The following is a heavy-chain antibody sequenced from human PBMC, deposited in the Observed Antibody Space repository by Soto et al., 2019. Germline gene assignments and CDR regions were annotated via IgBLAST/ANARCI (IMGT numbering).Heavy chain of an antibody. D-gene: IGHD6-13*01. V-gene: IGHV1-2*04. CDR2: INPNSGGT. J-gene: IGHJ6*02. Sequence: SVKVSCKASGYTFTGYYIHWVRQAPGQGLEWMGWINPNSGGTNYAQKFQGWVTMTRDTSISTAYMELSRLRSDDTAVYYCARRQQLAYGMDVWGQGTTVTVSS. CDR3: ARRQQLAYGMDV. CDR1: GYTFTGYY.